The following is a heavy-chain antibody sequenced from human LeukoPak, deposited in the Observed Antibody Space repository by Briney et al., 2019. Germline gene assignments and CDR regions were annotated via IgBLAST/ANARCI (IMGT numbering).Heavy chain of an antibody. J-gene: IGHJ4*02. V-gene: IGHV3-30*01. CDR1: GFTFSSYA. D-gene: IGHD6-6*01. Sequence: GRSLRLSCAASGFTFSSYAMHWVRQAPDKGLERGAVISYDGSNKYYADSVKGRFTISRDNSKNTLYLQMNSLRAENTAVYYCAKNDGYSSSSSNCDYWGQGTLVTVSS. CDR3: AKNDGYSSSSSNCDY. CDR2: ISYDGSNK.